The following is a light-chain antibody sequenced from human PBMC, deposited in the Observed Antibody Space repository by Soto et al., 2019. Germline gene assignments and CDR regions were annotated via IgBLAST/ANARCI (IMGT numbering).Light chain of an antibody. CDR2: DVS. CDR1: GSDVGGSNS. V-gene: IGLV2-14*01. CDR3: SSYTTSSALKVV. Sequence: QSALTQPASVSGSPGQSITISCTGTGSDVGGSNSVSWYQQHPGKAPKLMIYDVSNWTSGVSNRFSGSKSGNTASLTISGLQAEDEADYYCSSYTTSSALKVVFGGGTQLTVL. J-gene: IGLJ2*01.